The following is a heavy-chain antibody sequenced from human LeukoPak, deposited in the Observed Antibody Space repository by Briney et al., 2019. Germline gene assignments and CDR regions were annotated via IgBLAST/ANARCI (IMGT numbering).Heavy chain of an antibody. D-gene: IGHD3-10*01. V-gene: IGHV1-8*01. CDR1: GYTFTSYD. Sequence: GASVKVSCKASGYTFTSYDINWVRQATGQGLEWMGWMNPNSGNTGYAQKFQGRVTMTEDTSTDTAYMELSSLRSEDTAVYYCATVFMVRGVIKDAFDIWGQGTMVTVSS. J-gene: IGHJ3*02. CDR2: MNPNSGNT. CDR3: ATVFMVRGVIKDAFDI.